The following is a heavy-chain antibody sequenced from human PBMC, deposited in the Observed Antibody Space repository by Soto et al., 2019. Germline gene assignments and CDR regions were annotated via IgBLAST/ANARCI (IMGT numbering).Heavy chain of an antibody. J-gene: IGHJ5*02. V-gene: IGHV3-30-3*01. CDR3: ARDLPGDSSGYYYVNWFDP. D-gene: IGHD3-22*01. CDR1: GFTFSSYA. CDR2: ISYDGSNK. Sequence: QVQLVESGGGVVQPGRSLRLSCAASGFTFSSYAMHWVRQAPGKGLESVAVISYDGSNKYYADSVKGRFTISRDNSKNTLYLQMNSPRAEDTAVYYCARDLPGDSSGYYYVNWFDPWGQGTLVTVST.